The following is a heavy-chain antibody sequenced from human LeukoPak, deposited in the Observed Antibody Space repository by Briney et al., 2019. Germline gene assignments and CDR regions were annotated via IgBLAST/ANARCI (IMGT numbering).Heavy chain of an antibody. CDR3: ARGPPPNYYGMDV. CDR2: IYYSGST. CDR1: GGSISSGGYY. V-gene: IGHV4-31*03. J-gene: IGHJ6*02. Sequence: PSETLSLTCTVSGGSISSGGYYWRWIRQHPGKGLEWIGYIYYSGSTYYNPSLKSRVTISVDTSKNQFSLKLSSVTAPDTAVYYCARGPPPNYYGMDVWGQGTTVTVYS.